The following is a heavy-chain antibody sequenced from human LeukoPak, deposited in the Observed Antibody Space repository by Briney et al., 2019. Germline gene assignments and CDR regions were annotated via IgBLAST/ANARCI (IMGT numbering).Heavy chain of an antibody. CDR3: ARQGTSGSYLTGLDV. D-gene: IGHD3-22*01. V-gene: IGHV4-59*08. J-gene: IGHJ6*02. CDR1: SGSISTYY. CDR2: IFHSGST. Sequence: SETLSLTCTVSSGSISTYYWSWIRQSPGKGLEWMGYIFHSGSTTYNPSLSSRLSISVDTSKNQFSLELRSVTAADAAVYYCARQGTSGSYLTGLDVWGQGTTVTVSS.